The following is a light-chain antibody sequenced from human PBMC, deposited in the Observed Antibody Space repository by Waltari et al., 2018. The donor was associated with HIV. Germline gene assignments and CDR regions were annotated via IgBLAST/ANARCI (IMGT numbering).Light chain of an antibody. J-gene: IGLJ3*02. V-gene: IGLV2-14*03. Sequence: QSALTQPASVSGSPGPSITISCTGTTRYIVGCTYVSLYQQHPDKAPKLIIFDVDIRPSGISNRFSGSKSGNTASLTISGLQAEDEADYYCSSYASSFTLLFGGGTKLTVL. CDR2: DVD. CDR1: TRYIVGCTY. CDR3: SSYASSFTLL.